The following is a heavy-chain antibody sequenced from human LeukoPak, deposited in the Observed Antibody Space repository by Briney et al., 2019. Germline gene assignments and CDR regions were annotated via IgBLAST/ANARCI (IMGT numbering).Heavy chain of an antibody. D-gene: IGHD1-26*01. V-gene: IGHV4-61*01. CDR2: ISSSGSS. J-gene: IGHJ6*02. CDR1: GGSVSSSRYY. Sequence: SETLSLTCPVSGGSVSSSRYYWSWIRQPPGKGLEFIGYISSSGSSSDYNPSLKSRVTISVDTSKNQFSLKLSSVTAADTAVYYCARGGTYYYGMDVWGQGTTVTVSS. CDR3: ARGGTYYYGMDV.